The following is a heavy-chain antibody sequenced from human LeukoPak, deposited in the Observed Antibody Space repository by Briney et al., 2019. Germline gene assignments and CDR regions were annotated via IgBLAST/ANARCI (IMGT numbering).Heavy chain of an antibody. CDR1: GFTFSSYE. J-gene: IGHJ5*02. D-gene: IGHD2-8*01. V-gene: IGHV3-48*03. Sequence: GGSLRLSCAASGFTFSSYEMNWVRQAPGKGLEWVSYISSSGSTIYYADSVKGRFTISRDNAKNSLYLQMNSLRAEDTAVYYCARDAYCTNGVCYTYNWFDPWGQGTLVTVSS. CDR2: ISSSGSTI. CDR3: ARDAYCTNGVCYTYNWFDP.